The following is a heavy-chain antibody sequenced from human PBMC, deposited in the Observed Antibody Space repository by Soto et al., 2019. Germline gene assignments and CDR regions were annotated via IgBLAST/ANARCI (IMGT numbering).Heavy chain of an antibody. CDR2: ISVYNGNT. J-gene: IGHJ5*01. Sequence: SVKVSCKASGYTFSNYAISWVRQAPGQGLEWMGWISVYNGNTKSAEKFQGRVTMTTDTSTSTAYMELRSLSSDDTALYYCARDGRITVIRGPLPFDSWG. CDR3: ARDGRITVIRGPLPFDS. V-gene: IGHV1-18*01. CDR1: GYTFSNYA. D-gene: IGHD3-10*01.